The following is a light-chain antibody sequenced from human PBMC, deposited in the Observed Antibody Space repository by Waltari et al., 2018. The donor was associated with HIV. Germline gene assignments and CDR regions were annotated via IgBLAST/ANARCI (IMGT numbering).Light chain of an antibody. CDR2: KDS. CDR3: QSADSSGTYRV. Sequence: SYELTQPPSVSVSPGQTARITCSGDALPKRYAYWYQQKPGQAPVLVIYKDSERPSGIPARFSGSSSGTTVTLTISGVQAEDEADYYCQSADSSGTYRVFGGGTKLTVL. CDR1: ALPKRY. J-gene: IGLJ3*02. V-gene: IGLV3-25*03.